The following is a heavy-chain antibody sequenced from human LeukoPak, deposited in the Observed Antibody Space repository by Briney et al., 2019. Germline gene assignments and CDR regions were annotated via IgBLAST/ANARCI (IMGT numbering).Heavy chain of an antibody. Sequence: ASVKVFCKASGYTFTSYAMHWVRQAPGQRLEWMGWINAGNGNTKYSQKFQGRVTITRDTSASTAYMELSSLRSEDTAVYYCARGYIAAAGTMGYWGQGTLVTVSS. CDR2: INAGNGNT. J-gene: IGHJ4*02. CDR1: GYTFTSYA. V-gene: IGHV1-3*01. D-gene: IGHD6-13*01. CDR3: ARGYIAAAGTMGY.